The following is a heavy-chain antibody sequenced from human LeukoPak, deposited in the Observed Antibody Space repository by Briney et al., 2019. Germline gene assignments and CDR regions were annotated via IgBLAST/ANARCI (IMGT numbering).Heavy chain of an antibody. CDR2: IRSKAYGGTT. V-gene: IGHV3-49*04. CDR3: TRQYYDVLTGYYEDY. D-gene: IGHD3-9*01. CDR1: GFTFGDYA. J-gene: IGHJ4*02. Sequence: GGSLRLSCTASGFTFGDYAMSWVRQAPGKGLEWVGFIRSKAYGGTTEYAASVKGRFTISRDDSKSIAYLQMNSLKTEDTAVYYCTRQYYDVLTGYYEDYWGQGTLVTVSS.